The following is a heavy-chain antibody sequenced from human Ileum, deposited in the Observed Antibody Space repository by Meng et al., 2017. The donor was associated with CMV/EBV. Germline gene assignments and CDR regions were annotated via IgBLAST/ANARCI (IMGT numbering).Heavy chain of an antibody. V-gene: IGHV1-69*12. CDR2: ILPLFNIS. D-gene: IGHD5-18*01. J-gene: IGHJ5*02. Sequence: QDPLVPAGAGVKNPGSLVKVSCKAPGGSLNSFSITWVRQAPGQGLEWMGGILPLFNISYYAQSFQGRIIITADESTSTVYMEVGGLRPEDTAMYYCAKEEDTSMVGVNWFDPWGQGTLVTVSS. CDR1: GGSLNSFS. CDR3: AKEEDTSMVGVNWFDP.